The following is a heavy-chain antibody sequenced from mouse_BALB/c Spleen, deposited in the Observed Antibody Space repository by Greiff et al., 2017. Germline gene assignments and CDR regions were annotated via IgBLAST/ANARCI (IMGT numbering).Heavy chain of an antibody. D-gene: IGHD1-2*01. CDR2: ISSGGST. CDR1: GFTFSSYA. Sequence: EVKLMESGGGLVKPGGSLKLSCAASGFTFSSYAMSWVRQTPEKRLEWVASISSGGSTYYPDSVKGRFTISRDNARNILYLQMSSLRSEDTAMYYCARGDYGYVGAMDYWGQGTSVTVSS. J-gene: IGHJ4*01. CDR3: ARGDYGYVGAMDY. V-gene: IGHV5-6-5*01.